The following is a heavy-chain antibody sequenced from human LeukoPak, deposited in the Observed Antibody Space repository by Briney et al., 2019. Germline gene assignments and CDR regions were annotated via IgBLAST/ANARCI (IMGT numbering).Heavy chain of an antibody. CDR3: ARSQWLAQEGFDY. V-gene: IGHV3-64*01. CDR1: GFTFSRHA. J-gene: IGHJ4*02. Sequence: PGGSLRLSCATSGFTFSRHALHWVRQAPGKRLEYVSSINSNGGTTYYANSVKGRFTISRDNSKNTLYLQMGRLRADDMGVYYCARSQWLAQEGFDYWGQGTLVTVSS. CDR2: INSNGGTT. D-gene: IGHD6-19*01.